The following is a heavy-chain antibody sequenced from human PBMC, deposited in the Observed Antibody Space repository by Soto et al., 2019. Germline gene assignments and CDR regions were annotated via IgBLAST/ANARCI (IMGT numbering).Heavy chain of an antibody. CDR2: ISGSGGST. CDR3: AKDMLYDSSGYDGWFDP. Sequence: EVQLLESGGGLVQPGGSLRLSCAASGFTFSSYAMSWVRQAPGKGLEWVSAISGSGGSTYYADSVKGRFTISRDNSKNTLYLQMKRLRAEDTAVYYCAKDMLYDSSGYDGWFDPWGQGSLVTVSS. J-gene: IGHJ5*02. CDR1: GFTFSSYA. D-gene: IGHD3-22*01. V-gene: IGHV3-23*01.